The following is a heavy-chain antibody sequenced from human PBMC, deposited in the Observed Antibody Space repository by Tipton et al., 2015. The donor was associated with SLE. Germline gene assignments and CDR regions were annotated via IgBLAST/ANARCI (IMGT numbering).Heavy chain of an antibody. V-gene: IGHV4-39*01. CDR2: IHYSGST. D-gene: IGHD3-3*01. Sequence: TLSLTCTVSGGSISSSSFYWGWIRQPPGKGLEWIGSIHYSGSTYFNPSLKSRVTISADTSKNQFSLKLSSVTAADTAVYYRASRAYYDFWSGTDYWGQGTLVTVSS. J-gene: IGHJ4*02. CDR3: ASRAYYDFWSGTDY. CDR1: GGSISSSSFY.